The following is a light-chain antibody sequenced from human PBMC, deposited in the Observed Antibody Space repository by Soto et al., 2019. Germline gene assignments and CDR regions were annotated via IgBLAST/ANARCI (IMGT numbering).Light chain of an antibody. V-gene: IGKV1-39*01. J-gene: IGKJ2*01. Sequence: DIQMPQSPSSLSASVGDRVTITCRASQTLNSYLNWYPQKPPKAPKLLIYAASSLQSGVPSRFNGSGTTTDFTLTIASRQPEYFATYFCQHSFSTPPTFGQGTKL. CDR1: QTLNSY. CDR2: AAS. CDR3: QHSFSTPPT.